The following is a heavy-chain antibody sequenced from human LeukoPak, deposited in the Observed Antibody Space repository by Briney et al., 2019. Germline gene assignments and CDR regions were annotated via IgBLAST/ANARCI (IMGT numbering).Heavy chain of an antibody. Sequence: GGSLRLSCAASGFTFSNYWMSWVRQTPGKGLEWVANIKEDGSDKYYVDSLKGRFTISRDDAKNSLYLQMNSLRAEDTAVYYCAKDRTRQAYWGQGTLVTVSS. CDR2: IKEDGSDK. V-gene: IGHV3-7*03. CDR3: AKDRTRQAY. J-gene: IGHJ4*02. D-gene: IGHD3-3*01. CDR1: GFTFSNYW.